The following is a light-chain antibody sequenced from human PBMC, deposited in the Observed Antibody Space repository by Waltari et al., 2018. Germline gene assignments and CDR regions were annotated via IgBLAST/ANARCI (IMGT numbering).Light chain of an antibody. CDR1: QGISSY. V-gene: IGKV1-9*01. CDR2: AAS. CDR3: QQLNSYPQLT. Sequence: IQLTQSPSSLSASVGERVTITCRASQGISSYLAWYQQKPGKAPKLLIYAASTLQSGVPSRFSGSGSGTDFTLTISSLQPEDFATYYCQQLNSYPQLTFGGGTKVEIK. J-gene: IGKJ4*01.